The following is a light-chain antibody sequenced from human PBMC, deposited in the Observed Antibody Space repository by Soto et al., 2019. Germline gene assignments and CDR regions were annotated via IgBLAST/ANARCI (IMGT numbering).Light chain of an antibody. CDR2: EVS. CDR1: QSLLHSDGKTY. J-gene: IGKJ4*01. V-gene: IGKV2D-29*01. CDR3: MQTIQLPLT. Sequence: DIVMTQTPLSLSVTPGQPASISCKSSQSLLHSDGKTYLHWFLQKSGQPPQPLIYEVSNRLSGVXDXXSGSGSGTDFTLKVSRVEAEDVGIYYCMQTIQLPLTFGGGTKVEIK.